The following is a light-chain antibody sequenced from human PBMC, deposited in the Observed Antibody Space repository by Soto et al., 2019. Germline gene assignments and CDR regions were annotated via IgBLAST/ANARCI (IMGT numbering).Light chain of an antibody. CDR2: EVS. J-gene: IGLJ2*01. CDR1: SSNVGSYDL. V-gene: IGLV2-23*02. CDR3: CSYAGSSTSV. Sequence: QSVLTQPASVSGSPGQSITISCTGTSSNVGSYDLVSWYQHHPGKAPKLIIFEVSERPSGISDRFSGSKSGNTASLTISGLQAEDEAHYYCCSYAGSSTSVFGGGTKVTVL.